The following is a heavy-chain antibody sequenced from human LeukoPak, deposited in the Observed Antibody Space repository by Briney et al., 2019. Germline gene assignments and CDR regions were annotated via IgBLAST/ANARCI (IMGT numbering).Heavy chain of an antibody. V-gene: IGHV3-30-3*01. J-gene: IGHJ4*02. CDR1: GFTFSSYA. CDR2: ISYDGSNK. CDR3: AKDPRLGKVAAAIDY. Sequence: PGGSLRLSCAASGFTFSSYAMHWVRQAPGKGLEWVAVISYDGSNKYYADSVKGRFTISRGNSKNTLYLQMNGLRAEDTAVYYCAKDPRLGKVAAAIDYWGQGTLVTVSS. D-gene: IGHD2-2*01.